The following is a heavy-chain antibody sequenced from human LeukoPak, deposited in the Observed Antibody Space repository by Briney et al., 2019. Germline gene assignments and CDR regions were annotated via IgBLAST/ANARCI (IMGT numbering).Heavy chain of an antibody. Sequence: PGGSLRLSCAASGFTVSSNYMSWVRQAPGKGLEWVSVIYSDGRTYYADSVKGRFTISRDNAKNTLFLQMNSLTVDDTAVYYCVRDLGGRSGHWGQGTLVTVSS. V-gene: IGHV3-53*01. CDR1: GFTVSSNY. J-gene: IGHJ4*02. CDR2: IYSDGRT. CDR3: VRDLGGRSGH. D-gene: IGHD1-26*01.